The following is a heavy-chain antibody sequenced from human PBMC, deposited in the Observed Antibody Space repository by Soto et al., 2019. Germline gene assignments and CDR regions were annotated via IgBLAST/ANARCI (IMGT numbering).Heavy chain of an antibody. CDR2: INHSGST. J-gene: IGHJ6*02. D-gene: IGHD3-10*01. CDR3: ARGGSVRGVIAAPPGYYYGMDV. CDR1: GGSFSGYY. V-gene: IGHV4-34*01. Sequence: SETLSLTCAVYGGSFSGYYWSWIRQPPGKGLEWIGEINHSGSTNYNPSLKSRVTISVDTSKNQFSLKLSSVTAADTAVYYCARGGSVRGVIAAPPGYYYGMDVWGQGPRSPSP.